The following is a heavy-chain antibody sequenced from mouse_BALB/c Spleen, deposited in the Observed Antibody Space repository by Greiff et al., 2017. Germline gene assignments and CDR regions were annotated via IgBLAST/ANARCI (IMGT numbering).Heavy chain of an antibody. CDR1: GYAFTNYL. J-gene: IGHJ2*01. D-gene: IGHD2-1*01. Sequence: QVQLKQSGAELVRPGTSVKVSCKASGYAFTNYLIEWVKQRPGQGLEWIGVINPGSGGTNYNEKFKGKATLTADKSSSTAYMQLSSLTSDDSAVYFCARDYGNFLFDYWGQGTTLTVSS. V-gene: IGHV1-54*01. CDR3: ARDYGNFLFDY. CDR2: INPGSGGT.